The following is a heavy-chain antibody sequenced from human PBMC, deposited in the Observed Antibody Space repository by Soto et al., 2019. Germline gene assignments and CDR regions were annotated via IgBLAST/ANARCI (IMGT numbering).Heavy chain of an antibody. D-gene: IGHD6-13*01. CDR1: GYTSTSYD. CDR3: ARMGWVGNSSSPYYYYYYMDV. CDR2: MNPNSGNT. Sequence: ASVKVSCKASGYTSTSYDINWVRQATGQGLEWMGWMNPNSGNTGYAQKFQGRVTMTRNTSISTAYMELSSLRSEDTAVYYCARMGWVGNSSSPYYYYYYMDVWGKGTTVTV. J-gene: IGHJ6*03. V-gene: IGHV1-8*01.